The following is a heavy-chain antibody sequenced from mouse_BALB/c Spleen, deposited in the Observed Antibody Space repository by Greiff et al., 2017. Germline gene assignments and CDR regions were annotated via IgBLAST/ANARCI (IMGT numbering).Heavy chain of an antibody. D-gene: IGHD2-1*01. Sequence: EVQLVESGGGLVQPKGSLKLSCAASGFTFNTYAMNWVRQAPGKGLEWVARIRSKSNNYATYYADSVKDRFTISRDDSQSMLYLQMNNLKTEDTAMYYCVRHVYGNYYFDYWGQGTTLTVSS. CDR3: VRHVYGNYYFDY. CDR1: GFTFNTYA. V-gene: IGHV10-1*02. J-gene: IGHJ2*01. CDR2: IRSKSNNYAT.